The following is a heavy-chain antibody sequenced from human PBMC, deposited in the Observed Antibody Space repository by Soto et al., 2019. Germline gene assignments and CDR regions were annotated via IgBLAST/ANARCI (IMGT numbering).Heavy chain of an antibody. V-gene: IGHV3-73*02. CDR2: IKSRADNYAT. D-gene: IGHD3-10*01. CDR3: TRLSRSGLYWFDT. Sequence: QLMQSGGGLVPPGGSLKISCAASGITFTDSAIHWVRQASGRGLEWVGRIKSRADNYATEYLGSVRGRFTIFREDSTKTAFLQMNSLKTEDTAVYFCTRLSRSGLYWFDTWGQVTLVTVSP. J-gene: IGHJ5*02. CDR1: GITFTDSA.